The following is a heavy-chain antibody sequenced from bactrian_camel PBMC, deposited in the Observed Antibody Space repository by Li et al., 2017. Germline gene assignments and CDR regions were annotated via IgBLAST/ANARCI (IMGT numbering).Heavy chain of an antibody. CDR3: AADRTPYAMGGSWPPTYGY. CDR1: GFTFRTYC. CDR2: MYSDSDGTNT. J-gene: IGHJ6*01. Sequence: HVQLVESGGGLVQPGGSLRLSRAASGFTFRTYCMSWVRQAPGKGLEWLSGMYSDSDGTNTYYADSVKGRFTISRDVAKNTVYLQMNDLKPEDTAVYYCAADRTPYAMGGSWPPTYGYWGQGTQVTVS. D-gene: IGHD6*01. V-gene: IGHV3S6*01.